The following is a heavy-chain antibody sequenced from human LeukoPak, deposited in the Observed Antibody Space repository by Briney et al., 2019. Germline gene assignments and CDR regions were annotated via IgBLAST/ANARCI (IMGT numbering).Heavy chain of an antibody. CDR3: ARGRGYYYYMDV. V-gene: IGHV1-8*01. Sequence: ASVKVSCKASGYTFTSYDINWVRQATGQGLEWMGWMNPNSGNTGYAQKFQGRVTMTRNTSISTAYMELSSLRSEDTTVYYCARGRGYYYYMDVWGKETTVTISS. CDR2: MNPNSGNT. CDR1: GYTFTSYD. D-gene: IGHD3-10*01. J-gene: IGHJ6*03.